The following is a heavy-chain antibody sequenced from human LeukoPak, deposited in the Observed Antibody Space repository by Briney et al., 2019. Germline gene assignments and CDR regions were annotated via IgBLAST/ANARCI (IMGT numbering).Heavy chain of an antibody. CDR2: VSAYADDT. Sequence: RASVKLSCKASGYTFTNYGISWVRQAPGQGLEWMGWVSAYADDTNYVQKFRGRITMTTDTSTSTAYVELRSLRSDDTAVYYCARDCIGCLGFDYWGQGTLVTVSS. CDR1: GYTFTNYG. D-gene: IGHD5/OR15-5a*01. V-gene: IGHV1-18*01. J-gene: IGHJ4*02. CDR3: ARDCIGCLGFDY.